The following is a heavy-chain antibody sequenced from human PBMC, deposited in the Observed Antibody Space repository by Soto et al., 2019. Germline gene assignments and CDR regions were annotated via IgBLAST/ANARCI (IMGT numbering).Heavy chain of an antibody. CDR3: ARRGRTLPHYSYYMDV. V-gene: IGHV3-23*01. J-gene: IGHJ6*03. CDR2: VSNSGSNT. Sequence: EVQLLEYGGCLVQPGGSLRLSCAASGFTFSNYVMSWVRQAPGKGLEWVSSVSNSGSNTYYAESVKGRVTISRDNSNNTLYLQMNSLRAEDTALYYCARRGRTLPHYSYYMDVWGKGTTVTVSS. CDR1: GFTFSNYV.